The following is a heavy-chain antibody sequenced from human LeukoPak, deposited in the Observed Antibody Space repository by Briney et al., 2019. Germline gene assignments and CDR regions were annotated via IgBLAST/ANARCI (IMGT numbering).Heavy chain of an antibody. D-gene: IGHD2-21*01. J-gene: IGHJ5*02. CDR2: INPQGDIT. Sequence: GASVKVCCKTSGYTFTKYLIHWVRQAPGQGLEWMGTINPQGDITNYAQRFQGRITLTEDTSTSTVYMELSSLTSEDTAVYYCARPSYCVADNCGYWLDPWGPGTLVTVSS. V-gene: IGHV1-46*01. CDR1: GYTFTKYL. CDR3: ARPSYCVADNCGYWLDP.